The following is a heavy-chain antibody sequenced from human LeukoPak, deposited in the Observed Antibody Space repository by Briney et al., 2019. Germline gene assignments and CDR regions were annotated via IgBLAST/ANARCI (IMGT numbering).Heavy chain of an antibody. V-gene: IGHV4-39*01. J-gene: IGHJ4*02. CDR1: GGSFNSGSHH. Sequence: SETLSLTCTVSGGSFNSGSHHWGWFRQSPGKGLEWIGSLYYSRTTYYNPSLNSRVTISVVTSKNQFSLQLNSVTAADTAVYYCARYDGRGGNTMGALDSWGQGSLVTVSS. CDR2: LYYSRTT. CDR3: ARYDGRGGNTMGALDS. D-gene: IGHD2-2*01.